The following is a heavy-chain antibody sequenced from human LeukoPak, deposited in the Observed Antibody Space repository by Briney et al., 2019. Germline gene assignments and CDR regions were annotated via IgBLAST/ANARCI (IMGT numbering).Heavy chain of an antibody. J-gene: IGHJ5*02. CDR2: IYYSGST. D-gene: IGHD3-22*01. V-gene: IGHV4-59*08. CDR3: ARHPYYYERNTGYNWFDP. Sequence: SETLSLTCTVSGGSISSYYWSWIRQPPGKGLEWIGYIYYSGSTNYNPSLKSRVTISVDTSKNQFSLKLSSVTAADTAVYYCARHPYYYERNTGYNWFDPWGQGTLVTVSS. CDR1: GGSISSYY.